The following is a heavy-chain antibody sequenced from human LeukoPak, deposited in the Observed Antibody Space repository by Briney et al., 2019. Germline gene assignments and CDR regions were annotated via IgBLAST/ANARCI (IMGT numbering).Heavy chain of an antibody. Sequence: GGSLRLSCAASGFTVSSNYMSWVRQAPGKGLEEVSVIYSGGSTYYADSVKGRFTISRDNFKNTRYLQMNSLRAEDTAVYYCARVYCSSASCLDAFDIWGQGTMVTVSS. J-gene: IGHJ3*02. CDR2: IYSGGST. CDR1: GFTVSSNY. V-gene: IGHV3-66*01. CDR3: ARVYCSSASCLDAFDI. D-gene: IGHD2-2*01.